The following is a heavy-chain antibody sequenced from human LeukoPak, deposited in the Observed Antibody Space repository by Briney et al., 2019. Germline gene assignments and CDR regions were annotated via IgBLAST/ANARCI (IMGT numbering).Heavy chain of an antibody. CDR1: GFTFSNYA. CDR3: ATRASGAFDF. Sequence: PGGSLRLSCAASGFTFSNYAVHWVRQAPGKGLEWVALVSDDGSNKYYTNSVKGRFTISRDNSKNTLYLQMNSLRAEDTAVYYCATRASGAFDFWGQGTTVTVSS. CDR2: VSDDGSNK. J-gene: IGHJ3*01. V-gene: IGHV3-30-3*01.